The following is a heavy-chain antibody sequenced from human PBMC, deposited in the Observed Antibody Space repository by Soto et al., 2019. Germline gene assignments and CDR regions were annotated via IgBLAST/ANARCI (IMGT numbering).Heavy chain of an antibody. CDR2: IGHLETL. V-gene: IGHV4-30-2*06. Sequence: XLSLTCSFSGVXTIEGDHSWSLIRQSPEKGLEWLGYIGHLETLYYNHSLKSRLSLSIHRTRNQFSLSMSPLTAAAKAVYYCARGGGYDSFDFWGQGIQGTVSS. CDR3: ARGGGYDSFDF. D-gene: IGHD3-22*01. CDR1: GVXTIEGDHS. J-gene: IGHJ4*02.